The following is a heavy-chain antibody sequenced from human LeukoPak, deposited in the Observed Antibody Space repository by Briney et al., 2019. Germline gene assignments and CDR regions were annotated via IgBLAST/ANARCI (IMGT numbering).Heavy chain of an antibody. CDR3: AREGISAVGEH. CDR1: GFTFSDYY. Sequence: GGSLRLSCAASGFTFSDYYMSWIRQAPGKGLEWVSYISSSGSTIYYADSVKGRFTISRDNAKKSLYLQMKSLRVEDTAIYYCAREGISAVGEHWGQGTLVTVSS. J-gene: IGHJ1*01. CDR2: ISSSGSTI. V-gene: IGHV3-11*04. D-gene: IGHD6-13*01.